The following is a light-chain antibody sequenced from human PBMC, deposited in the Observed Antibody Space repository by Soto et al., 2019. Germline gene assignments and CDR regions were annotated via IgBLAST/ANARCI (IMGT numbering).Light chain of an antibody. Sequence: QSVLAQPPSVSGTPGQRVTISCSGSSSDIGADFDVHWYQHLPGTAPKLLIYGNTNRPSGVPGRFSGSKSGTSASLVISGHQAEDEADYYCQSYENSRTGFYVFGTGTQVTVL. CDR1: SSDIGADFD. V-gene: IGLV1-40*01. CDR2: GNT. J-gene: IGLJ1*01. CDR3: QSYENSRTGFYV.